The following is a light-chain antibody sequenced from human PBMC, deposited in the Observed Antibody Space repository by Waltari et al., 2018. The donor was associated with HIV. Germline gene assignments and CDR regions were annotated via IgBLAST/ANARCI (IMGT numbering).Light chain of an antibody. CDR1: QSVLYSAKNKNC. Sequence: DIVMTQSTDPMAVSLRERATISCKSSQSVLYSAKNKNCLDWYQKKPRQQPILLIYLASTRESVVPDRVSGSESGADFTLACSSLQAEDVAGYYCQRYFSTPWTFGQGTKVEIK. CDR3: QRYFSTPWT. J-gene: IGKJ1*01. V-gene: IGKV4-1*01. CDR2: LAS.